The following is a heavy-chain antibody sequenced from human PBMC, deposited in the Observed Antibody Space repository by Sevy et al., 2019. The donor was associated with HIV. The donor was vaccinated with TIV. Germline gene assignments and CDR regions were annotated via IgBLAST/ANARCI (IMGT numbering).Heavy chain of an antibody. CDR1: GFTFSSYV. J-gene: IGHJ4*02. Sequence: GGSLRLSCTASGFTFSSYVISWVRQAPGKGLEWVSTISASGGSTYYADSVKGRFTISRDNSKKNVYLDMNSLRAEDTAIFYCAKEETTGYIWGQGTLVIVSS. D-gene: IGHD3-9*01. CDR2: ISASGGST. V-gene: IGHV3-23*01. CDR3: AKEETTGYI.